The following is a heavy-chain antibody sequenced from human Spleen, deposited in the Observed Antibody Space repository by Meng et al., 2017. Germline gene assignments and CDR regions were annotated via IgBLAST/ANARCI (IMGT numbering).Heavy chain of an antibody. CDR3: ARRGFDY. Sequence: QVQMVESGAEVKKPGASVKVSCKASGYTFTSYYMHWVRQAPGQGLEWMGRINPNSGDTNYAQKFQGRVTMTRDTSISTAYMELSRLKSNDTAVYYCARRGFDYWGQGTLVTVSS. CDR1: GYTFTSYY. V-gene: IGHV1-2*06. J-gene: IGHJ4*02. CDR2: INPNSGDT.